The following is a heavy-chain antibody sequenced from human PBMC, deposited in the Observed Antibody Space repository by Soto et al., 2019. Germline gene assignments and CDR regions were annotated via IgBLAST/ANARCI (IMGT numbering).Heavy chain of an antibody. CDR3: AVRGSDTSKGLLG. CDR2: ISPYNANT. J-gene: IGHJ4*02. V-gene: IGHV1-18*01. D-gene: IGHD6-19*01. CDR1: GYSFLYYA. Sequence: QVQLVQSGGEVREPGASVKVSCKASGYSFLYYAISWVQQAPGQGLEWLGWISPYNANTKYGERVQGRVTITTDTATSTAYLELRSLTSDDTAVYYCAVRGSDTSKGLLGWGQGTLVTVSS.